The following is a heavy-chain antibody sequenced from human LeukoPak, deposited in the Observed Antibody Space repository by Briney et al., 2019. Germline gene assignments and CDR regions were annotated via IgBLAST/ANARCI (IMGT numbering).Heavy chain of an antibody. J-gene: IGHJ4*02. CDR3: ARVLYDSSGYARDYFDY. D-gene: IGHD3-22*01. CDR2: INHSGST. CDR1: GGSFSGYY. Sequence: SETLSLTCAVYGGSFSGYYWSWIRQPPGKGLDWIGEINHSGSTNYNPSLKSRVTISVDTSKNQFSLKLSSVTAADTAVYYCARVLYDSSGYARDYFDYWGQGTLVTVSS. V-gene: IGHV4-34*01.